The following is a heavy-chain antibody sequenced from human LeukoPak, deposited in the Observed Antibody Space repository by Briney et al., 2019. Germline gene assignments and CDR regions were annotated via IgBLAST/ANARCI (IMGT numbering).Heavy chain of an antibody. V-gene: IGHV4-39*01. CDR1: GGSISSSSYY. J-gene: IGHJ4*02. Sequence: SETLSLTCTVSGGSISSSSYYWGWIRQPPGKGLGWIGSIYYSGSTYYNPSLKSRVTISVDTSKNQFSLKLSSVTAADTAVYYCALQGYCSSTSCLNWGQGTLVTVSS. D-gene: IGHD2-2*01. CDR3: ALQGYCSSTSCLN. CDR2: IYYSGST.